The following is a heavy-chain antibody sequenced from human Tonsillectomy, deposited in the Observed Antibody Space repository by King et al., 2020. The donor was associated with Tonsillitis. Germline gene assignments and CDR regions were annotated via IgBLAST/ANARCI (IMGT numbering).Heavy chain of an antibody. CDR2: ISSSSSYI. CDR1: GFTFSSYS. J-gene: IGHJ4*02. D-gene: IGHD6-19*01. CDR3: ARGGSPGGWYLDY. V-gene: IGHV3-21*01. Sequence: VQLVESGGGLVKPGGSLRLSCATSGFTFSSYSMNWVRQAPGKGLEWVSSISSSSSYIFYADSVKGRFTISRDNAKNSLYLQMNSLRAEDTDVYYCARGGSPGGWYLDYWGQGTLVTVSS.